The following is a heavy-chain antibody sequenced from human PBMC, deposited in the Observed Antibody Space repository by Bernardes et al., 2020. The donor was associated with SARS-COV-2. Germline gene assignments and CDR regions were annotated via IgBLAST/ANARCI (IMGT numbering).Heavy chain of an antibody. CDR2: ISGSGGST. J-gene: IGHJ6*02. Sequence: GGSLRLSCAASGFTFSSYAMSWVRQAPGKGLEWVSAISGSGGSTYYADSVKGRFTISRDNSKNTLYLQMNRLRAEDTAVYYCAKGEIAVAGTPYYYGMDVWGQGTTVTVSS. D-gene: IGHD6-19*01. V-gene: IGHV3-23*01. CDR1: GFTFSSYA. CDR3: AKGEIAVAGTPYYYGMDV.